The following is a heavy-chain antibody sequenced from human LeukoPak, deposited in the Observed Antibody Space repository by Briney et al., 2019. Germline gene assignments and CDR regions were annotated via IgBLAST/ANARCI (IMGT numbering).Heavy chain of an antibody. CDR1: GGSISSFH. Sequence: SETLSLNWPVPGGSISSFHLSWIRPAPRQGLGWIGYIYYSGSTNYNPSLKSRITISVDTSKTQFSLKLSSVTAADTAVYYCARGRSGCYFNILMVDAFDIWGQGTMVTVSS. J-gene: IGHJ3*02. V-gene: IGHV4-59*01. CDR2: IYYSGST. D-gene: IGHD3-3*01. CDR3: ARGRSGCYFNILMVDAFDI.